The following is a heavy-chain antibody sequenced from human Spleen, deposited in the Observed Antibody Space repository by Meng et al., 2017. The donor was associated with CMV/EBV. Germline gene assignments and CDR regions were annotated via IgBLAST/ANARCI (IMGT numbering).Heavy chain of an antibody. V-gene: IGHV4-38-2*02. CDR2: IYHTGTT. Sequence: SETLSLTCTVSDYSISSGYYWGWIRQPPGKGLEWIGSIYHTGTTYYNPSLKSRVTISVDTSKNQFSLKLSSVTAADTAVYYCASSAARPGYKFDPWGQGTLVTVSS. D-gene: IGHD6-6*01. CDR3: ASSAARPGYKFDP. CDR1: DYSISSGYY. J-gene: IGHJ5*02.